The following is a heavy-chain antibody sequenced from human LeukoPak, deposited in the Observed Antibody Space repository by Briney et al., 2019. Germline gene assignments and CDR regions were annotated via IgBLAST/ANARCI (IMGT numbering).Heavy chain of an antibody. J-gene: IGHJ4*02. CDR3: ARDLVDNACDF. Sequence: ASVKVSCKASGYTFTGYYMHWVRQAPGQGLEWMGWINPNSGGTNYAQKFRGRVTMTRDTSISTAYMELSSLRSEDTAVYYCARDLVDNACDFWGQGTLVTVSS. CDR2: INPNSGGT. V-gene: IGHV1-2*02. D-gene: IGHD2-8*01. CDR1: GYTFTGYY.